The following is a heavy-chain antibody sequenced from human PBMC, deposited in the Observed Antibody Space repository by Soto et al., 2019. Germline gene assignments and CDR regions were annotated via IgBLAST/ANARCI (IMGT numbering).Heavy chain of an antibody. D-gene: IGHD1-7*01. V-gene: IGHV4-59*01. Sequence: PSETLSLTCTVSGGSMRSYYWNWIRQPPGKGLEWIGYIYYSGTTNYNPSLKSRVTISVDTSKNQFSLKLTSMTAADTAVYYCAGTSSLQWYYMDVWDKGTTVTVSS. CDR3: AGTSSLQWYYMDV. J-gene: IGHJ6*03. CDR2: IYYSGTT. CDR1: GGSMRSYY.